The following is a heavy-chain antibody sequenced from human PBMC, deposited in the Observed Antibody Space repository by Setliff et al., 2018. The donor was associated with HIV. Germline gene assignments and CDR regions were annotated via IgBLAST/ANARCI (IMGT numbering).Heavy chain of an antibody. CDR3: ARGRWRLLHYYFDY. J-gene: IGHJ4*02. Sequence: PGGSLRLSCAASGFTFTSYWMIWVRQAPGKGLEWVANINQDGSEKNYVDSVKGRVTISSDNAKNSLYLKMDSLRVEDPTVYYCARGRWRLLHYYFDYWGQGTLVTVSS. CDR2: INQDGSEK. D-gene: IGHD2-15*01. V-gene: IGHV3-7*01. CDR1: GFTFTSYW.